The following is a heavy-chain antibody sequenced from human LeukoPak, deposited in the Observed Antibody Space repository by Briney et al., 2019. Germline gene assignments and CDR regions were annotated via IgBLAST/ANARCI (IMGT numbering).Heavy chain of an antibody. CDR1: GYAFTDYY. V-gene: IGHV1-2*02. CDR3: ARDLSNYSDY. J-gene: IGHJ4*02. Sequence: ASVKVSCKASGYAFTDYYMHWMRQAPGQGLEWMGWINPNSGATKYAQKVQGRVTMTTDTSTSTAYMELRSLRSDDTAVYYCARDLSNYSDYWGQGTLVTVSS. CDR2: INPNSGAT.